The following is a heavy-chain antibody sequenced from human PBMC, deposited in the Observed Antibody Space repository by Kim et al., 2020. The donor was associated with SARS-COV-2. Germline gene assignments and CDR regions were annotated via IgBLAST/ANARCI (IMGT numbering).Heavy chain of an antibody. D-gene: IGHD3-10*01. Sequence: YPPTRKGRVTISVDTSKNQFSLKLSSVTAADTAVYYCARGGGSGSSGADYWGQGTLVTVSS. CDR3: ARGGGSGSSGADY. V-gene: IGHV4-34*01. J-gene: IGHJ4*02.